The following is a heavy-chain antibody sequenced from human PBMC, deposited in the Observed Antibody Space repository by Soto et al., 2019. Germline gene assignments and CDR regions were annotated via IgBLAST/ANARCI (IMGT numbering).Heavy chain of an antibody. CDR3: ARDTTGILDY. Sequence: GGSLRLSCSASGCNFGNYWMSWVRQAPGKGLEWVANIKQDGSDKNYVDSVKGRFTISRDNAKNSLYLQMNSLRAEDSAVYSCARDTTGILDYWGQGTLVTVSS. CDR1: GCNFGNYW. V-gene: IGHV3-7*01. D-gene: IGHD1-1*01. J-gene: IGHJ4*02. CDR2: IKQDGSDK.